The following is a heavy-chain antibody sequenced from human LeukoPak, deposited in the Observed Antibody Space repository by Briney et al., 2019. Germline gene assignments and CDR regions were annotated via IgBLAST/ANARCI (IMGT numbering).Heavy chain of an antibody. CDR3: ASAPERDTAMVTIDYYYGMDV. D-gene: IGHD5-18*01. J-gene: IGHJ6*02. Sequence: SVKVSCKASGGTFSSYAISWVRQAPGQGLEWMGGIIPIFRTANYAQKFQGRVTITADESTSTAYMELSSLRSEDTAVYYCASAPERDTAMVTIDYYYGMDVWGQGTTVTVSS. CDR1: GGTFSSYA. CDR2: IIPIFRTA. V-gene: IGHV1-69*13.